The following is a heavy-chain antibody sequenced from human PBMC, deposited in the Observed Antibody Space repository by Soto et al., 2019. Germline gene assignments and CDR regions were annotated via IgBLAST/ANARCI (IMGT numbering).Heavy chain of an antibody. CDR1: GYTFTNFY. CDR2: INPRGGST. V-gene: IGHV1-46*01. Sequence: SVKVSCKTSGYTFTNFYIHWVRQAPGQGHEWMGIINPRGGSTGYAQKFQGRVTMTRDTSTSTVYMELTSLRSEDTAVYYCARGWEVGTTSGRWFDPWGQGTLVTVSS. CDR3: ARGWEVGTTSGRWFDP. J-gene: IGHJ5*02. D-gene: IGHD1-26*01.